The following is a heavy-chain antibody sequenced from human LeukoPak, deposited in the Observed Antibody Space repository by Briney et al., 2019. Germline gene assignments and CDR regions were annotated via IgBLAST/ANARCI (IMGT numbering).Heavy chain of an antibody. D-gene: IGHD7-27*01. CDR1: GVTFSSLA. J-gene: IGHJ4*02. CDR3: ARENWGLYLDY. CDR2: ISHHGSDQ. V-gene: IGHV3-30*04. Sequence: GGSLRLSCAASGVTFSSLAMHWVRQAPGRGLEWVAVISHHGSDQYYADSVKGRFTISRDNSKNTLYLQMNSLGAEDTAVYYCARENWGLYLDYWGQGTLVTVSS.